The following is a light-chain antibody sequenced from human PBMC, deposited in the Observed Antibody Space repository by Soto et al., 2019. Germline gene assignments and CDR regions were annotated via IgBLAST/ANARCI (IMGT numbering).Light chain of an antibody. CDR1: QSISSY. Sequence: IQMTQSPSSLSASVGDRVTITCRASQSISSYLNWYQQKPGKAPTLLIYAASSLHSGVPSRFSGSGSGTDFTLTISSLQPEDFATYYCQQSYSTPPTFGQGTRLEIK. CDR3: QQSYSTPPT. CDR2: AAS. J-gene: IGKJ5*01. V-gene: IGKV1-39*01.